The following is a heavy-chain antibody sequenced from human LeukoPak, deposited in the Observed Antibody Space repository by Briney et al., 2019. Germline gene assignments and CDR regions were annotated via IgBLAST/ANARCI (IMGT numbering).Heavy chain of an antibody. Sequence: SETLSLTCTVSGGSISSYYWSWIRQPAGKGLEWIGRIYTSGSTNYNPSLKSRVTMSVDTSKNQFSLKLSSVTATDTAVYYCARVRTVVTARGAEYWFDPWGQGTLVTVSS. CDR2: IYTSGST. V-gene: IGHV4-4*07. J-gene: IGHJ5*02. CDR1: GGSISSYY. D-gene: IGHD2-21*02. CDR3: ARVRTVVTARGAEYWFDP.